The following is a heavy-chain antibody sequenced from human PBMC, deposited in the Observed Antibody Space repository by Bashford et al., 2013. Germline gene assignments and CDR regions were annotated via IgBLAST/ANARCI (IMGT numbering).Heavy chain of an antibody. Sequence: GGSLRLSCAASGFTFSNYGMHWLRQAPGKGLEWVAVIWYDGSTNHYADSVKGRFTISRDNAKNSLYLQMNSLRAEDTALYYCAKDKFSSFESWGQGTLVTVSS. V-gene: IGHV3-33*03. CDR2: IWYDGSTN. CDR3: AKDKFSSFES. CDR1: GFTFSNYG. D-gene: IGHD3-3*02. J-gene: IGHJ4*02.